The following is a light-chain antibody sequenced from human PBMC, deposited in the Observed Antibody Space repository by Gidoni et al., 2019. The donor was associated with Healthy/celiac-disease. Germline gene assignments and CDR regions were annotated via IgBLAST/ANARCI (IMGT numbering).Light chain of an antibody. CDR3: QQYDNLPVT. J-gene: IGKJ3*01. CDR1: QDISNY. V-gene: IGKV1-33*01. Sequence: DIQMTQSPSSLSASVGDRVTTTCQASQDISNYLNWYQQKPGKAPKLLIYDASNLETGVPSRFSGRGSGTDFTFTISSLQPEGIATYYCQQYDNLPVTFGPGTKVDIK. CDR2: DAS.